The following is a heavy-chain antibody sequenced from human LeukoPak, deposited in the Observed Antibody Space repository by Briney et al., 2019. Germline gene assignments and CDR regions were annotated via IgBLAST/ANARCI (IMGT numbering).Heavy chain of an antibody. Sequence: GRSLRLSCAASGFTFSSYAMSWVRQAPGKGLEWVSAISGSGGSTYYADSVKGRFTISRDNSKNTLYLQMNSLRAEDTAVYYCAKAIVSGYGYYFDYWGQGTLVTVSS. CDR2: ISGSGGST. CDR3: AKAIVSGYGYYFDY. D-gene: IGHD5-12*01. J-gene: IGHJ4*02. V-gene: IGHV3-23*01. CDR1: GFTFSSYA.